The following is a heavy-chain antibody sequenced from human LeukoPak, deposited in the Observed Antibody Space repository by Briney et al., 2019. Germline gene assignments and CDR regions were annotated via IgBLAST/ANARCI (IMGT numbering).Heavy chain of an antibody. D-gene: IGHD5-12*01. J-gene: IGHJ4*02. Sequence: GGSLRLSCAASEYTFSSYAMSWVRQAPGKGLEWVSAISGSADGTYYADSVKGRFTISRDNSKNTLYLLMHSLRAEDTAVYYCAKGAGYSGHDLSSYFDYWGQGILVTVSS. CDR2: ISGSADGT. CDR3: AKGAGYSGHDLSSYFDY. CDR1: EYTFSSYA. V-gene: IGHV3-23*01.